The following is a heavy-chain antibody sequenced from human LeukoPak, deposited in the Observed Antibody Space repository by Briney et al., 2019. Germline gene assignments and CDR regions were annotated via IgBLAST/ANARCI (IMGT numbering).Heavy chain of an antibody. J-gene: IGHJ6*03. CDR1: GGTFSSYA. D-gene: IGHD2-2*01. CDR3: ARDGTNLAVVVPAYYYYYYMDV. Sequence: SVKVSCKASGGTFSSYAISWVRQAPGQGLEWMGGIIPIFGTANYAQKFQGRVTITADKSTSTAYMELSSLRSEDTAVYYCARDGTNLAVVVPAYYYYYYMDVWGKGTTVTVSS. V-gene: IGHV1-69*06. CDR2: IIPIFGTA.